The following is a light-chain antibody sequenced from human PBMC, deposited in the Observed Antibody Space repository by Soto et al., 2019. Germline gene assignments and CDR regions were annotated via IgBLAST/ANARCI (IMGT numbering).Light chain of an antibody. Sequence: IEMTQSPSSLSASQGDRVTITCRASQSIRNDLGWYQQKPGKAPMLLIYAASILQNGVPARFSGSGSGPEFTLTISSLQSEDFAAYYSPHYTNCPRTFGPGTTLDIK. CDR3: PHYTNCPRT. J-gene: IGKJ1*01. CDR1: QSIRND. V-gene: IGKV1-6*01. CDR2: AAS.